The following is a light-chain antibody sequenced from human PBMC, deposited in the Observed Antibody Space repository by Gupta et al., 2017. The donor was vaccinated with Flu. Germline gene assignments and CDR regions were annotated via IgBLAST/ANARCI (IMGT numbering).Light chain of an antibody. CDR3: CSYAGSSTWV. Sequence: GSPGQSITISCTGTSSDVGSYNLVSWYQQHPGKAPKLMIYEGSKRPSGVSNRFSGSKSGNTASLTISGLQAEDEADYYCCSYAGSSTWVFGGGTKLTVL. J-gene: IGLJ3*02. V-gene: IGLV2-23*01. CDR1: SSDVGSYNL. CDR2: EGS.